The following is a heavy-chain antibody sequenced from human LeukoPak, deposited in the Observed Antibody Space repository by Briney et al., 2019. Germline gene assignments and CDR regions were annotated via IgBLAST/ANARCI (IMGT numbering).Heavy chain of an antibody. D-gene: IGHD1-7*01. CDR2: INPSGGST. J-gene: IGHJ4*02. CDR1: GYTFTSYY. V-gene: IGHV1-46*01. CDR3: AREGPELNYDY. Sequence: ASVKVSCKASGYTFTSYYMHWVRQAPGQGLEWMGIINPSGGSTSYAQKFQGRVTMTRDTSTSTVYMELSSLRSDDTAVYYCAREGPELNYDYWGQGTLVTVSS.